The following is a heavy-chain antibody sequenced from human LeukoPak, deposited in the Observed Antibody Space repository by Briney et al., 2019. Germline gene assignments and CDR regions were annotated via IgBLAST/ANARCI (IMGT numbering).Heavy chain of an antibody. V-gene: IGHV4-39*07. CDR3: ARGEWLPSFDI. J-gene: IGHJ3*02. CDR2: IYYSGST. Sequence: SETLSLTYTVSGGSISSSSYYWGWIRQPPGKGLEWIGSIYYSGSTYYNPSLKSRVTISVDTSKNQFSLKLSSVTAADTAVYYCARGEWLPSFDIWGQGTMVTVSS. CDR1: GGSISSSSYY. D-gene: IGHD3-3*01.